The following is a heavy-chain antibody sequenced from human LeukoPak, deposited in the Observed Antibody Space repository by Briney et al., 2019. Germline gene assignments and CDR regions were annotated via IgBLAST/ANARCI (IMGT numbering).Heavy chain of an antibody. Sequence: TTSETLSLTCTVSGGSISSYYWSWIRQPPGKGLEWIGYIYYSGSTNYNPSLKSRVTISVDTSKNQFSLKLTSVTAADTAVYYCARGLVVTEYNFDYWGQGTLVTVSS. D-gene: IGHD2-21*02. J-gene: IGHJ4*02. CDR2: IYYSGST. CDR1: GGSISSYY. CDR3: ARGLVVTEYNFDY. V-gene: IGHV4-59*08.